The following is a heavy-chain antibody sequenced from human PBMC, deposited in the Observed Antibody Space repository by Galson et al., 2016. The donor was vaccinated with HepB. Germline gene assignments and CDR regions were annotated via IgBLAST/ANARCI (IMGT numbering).Heavy chain of an antibody. D-gene: IGHD3-10*01. Sequence: SLRLSCAASGFTFSTYAMSWVRQAPGKGPEWVSVISGDGATTFYADSVKGRFTISRGNSKTTLYLQMNSLRAEDTAIHYCAKSRWSGHYYFDYWGQGALVPVSS. J-gene: IGHJ4*02. CDR3: AKSRWSGHYYFDY. CDR1: GFTFSTYA. CDR2: ISGDGATT. V-gene: IGHV3-23*01.